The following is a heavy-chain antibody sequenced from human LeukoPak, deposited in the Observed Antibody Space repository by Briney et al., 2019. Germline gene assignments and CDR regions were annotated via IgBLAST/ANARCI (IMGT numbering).Heavy chain of an antibody. J-gene: IGHJ6*03. CDR1: GYTFTGYY. V-gene: IGHV1-2*02. D-gene: IGHD3-22*01. CDR2: INPNSGGT. Sequence: ASVKVSCKPSGYTFTGYYMHWVRQAPRQGREWMGWINPNSGGTNYAQKCQGRVTMTRDTSISTAYMELSRLRSGDTAVYYWARGYYDSSPYYYYYMDVWGKGTTITVSS. CDR3: ARGYYDSSPYYYYYMDV.